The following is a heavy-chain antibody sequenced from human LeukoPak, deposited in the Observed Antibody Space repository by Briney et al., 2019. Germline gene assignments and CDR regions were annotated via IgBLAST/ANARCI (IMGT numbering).Heavy chain of an antibody. Sequence: GGSLRLSCAASGFTFSSYAMHWVRQAPGKGLEWVAVISYDGSNKYYADSVKGRFTISRDNSKNTLYLQMNSLRAEDTAVYYCARAGAGYYFDHWGQGTLVTVSS. V-gene: IGHV3-30-3*01. J-gene: IGHJ4*02. CDR2: ISYDGSNK. D-gene: IGHD6-19*01. CDR3: ARAGAGYYFDH. CDR1: GFTFSSYA.